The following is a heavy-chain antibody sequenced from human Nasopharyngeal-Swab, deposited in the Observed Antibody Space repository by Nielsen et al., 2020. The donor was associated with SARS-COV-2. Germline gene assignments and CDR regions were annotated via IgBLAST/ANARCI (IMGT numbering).Heavy chain of an antibody. J-gene: IGHJ3*01. CDR2: INRTNTYV. V-gene: IGHV3-21*06. Sequence: GESLKISCAASAFNFNDYALNWVRQAPGKGLEWVSSINRTNTYVYYADSVKGRFTISRDNARNSLYLQMNSLRADDTAVYYCARPIVCSSSSCARSAFDVWGQGTLVTVSS. CDR1: AFNFNDYA. CDR3: ARPIVCSSSSCARSAFDV. D-gene: IGHD2-2*01.